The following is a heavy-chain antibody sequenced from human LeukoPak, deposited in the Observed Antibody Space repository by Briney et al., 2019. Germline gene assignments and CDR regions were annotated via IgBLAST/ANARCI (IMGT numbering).Heavy chain of an antibody. CDR3: ARAYYDISTGYLDY. V-gene: IGHV6-1*01. CDR2: THYRSKWYN. J-gene: IGHJ4*02. D-gene: IGHD3-9*01. Sequence: SQTLSLTCAISGDSVSSKSAAWNWLRQSPSRGLEWLRRTHYRSKWYNDYAVSVKSRISVNPDTTKNQFSLQLSSVTPEDTAVYYCARAYYDISTGYLDYWGQGTLVTVSS. CDR1: GDSVSSKSAA.